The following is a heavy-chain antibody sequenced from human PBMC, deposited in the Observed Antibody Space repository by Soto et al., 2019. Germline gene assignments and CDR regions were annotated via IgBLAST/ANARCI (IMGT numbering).Heavy chain of an antibody. CDR1: GFTFSSYA. J-gene: IGHJ5*02. V-gene: IGHV3-30-3*02. D-gene: IGHD3-10*01. CDR3: AKTYGSGSS. CDR2: ISYDGSNK. Sequence: PGGSLRLSCAASGFTFSSYAMHWVRQAPGKGLEWVAVISYDGSNKYYADSVKGRFTISRDNSKNSLYLQMNSLRAEDTAVYYCAKTYGSGSSWGQGTLVTVSS.